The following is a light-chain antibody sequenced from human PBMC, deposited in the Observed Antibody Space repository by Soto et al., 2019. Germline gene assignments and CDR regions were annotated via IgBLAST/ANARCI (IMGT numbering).Light chain of an antibody. Sequence: EIVLTQSPGTLSLSPGERATLSCRASQSVSSSYLAWYQQKPGQAPRLLIYGASSRATGIPDRFSGSVSGKDFTLTISRLEPEDFAVYYCQQYGSSPPYTFGQGTNLEIK. CDR1: QSVSSSY. J-gene: IGKJ2*01. V-gene: IGKV3-20*01. CDR3: QQYGSSPPYT. CDR2: GAS.